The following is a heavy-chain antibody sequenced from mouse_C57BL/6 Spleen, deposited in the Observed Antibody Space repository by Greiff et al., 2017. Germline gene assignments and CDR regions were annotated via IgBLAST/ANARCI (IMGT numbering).Heavy chain of an antibody. CDR1: GFNIKDYY. J-gene: IGHJ3*01. Sequence: VQLKQSGAELVKPGASVKLSCTASGFNIKDYYMHWVKQRTEQGLEWIGRIDPEDGETKYAPKFQGKATLTADTSSNTAYLQLSSLTSEDTAVYYCARPTCSDYDGFAYWGQGTLVTVSA. CDR2: IDPEDGET. D-gene: IGHD2-4*01. V-gene: IGHV14-2*01. CDR3: ARPTCSDYDGFAY.